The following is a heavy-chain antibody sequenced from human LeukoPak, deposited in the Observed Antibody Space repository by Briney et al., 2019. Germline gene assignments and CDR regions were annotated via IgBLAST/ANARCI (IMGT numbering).Heavy chain of an antibody. CDR2: IKQDGSKK. Sequence: GGSLRLSCVASGFPFSSYWMTWVRQAPGKGLEWVVNIKQDGSKKSYVDSVKGRFTISRDNAKNSLYLQMNSLRAEDTAIYYCTRVGYIDEGIDYWGQGTLVTVSS. D-gene: IGHD5-24*01. V-gene: IGHV3-7*04. CDR3: TRVGYIDEGIDY. CDR1: GFPFSSYW. J-gene: IGHJ4*02.